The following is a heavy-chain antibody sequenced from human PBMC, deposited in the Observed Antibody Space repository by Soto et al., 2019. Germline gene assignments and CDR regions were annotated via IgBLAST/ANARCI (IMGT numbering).Heavy chain of an antibody. CDR2: IIPIFGTA. CDR3: ARWGSSDTAEKQPSIYYYGMDV. D-gene: IGHD5-18*01. V-gene: IGHV1-69*01. J-gene: IGHJ6*02. CDR1: GGTLSSYA. Sequence: SVKVSGTASGGTLSSYAIRWVRQAPGQALEWMGGIIPIFGTANYAQKFQGRVTITADESTSTAYMELSSLRSEDTAVYYCARWGSSDTAEKQPSIYYYGMDVWGQGTTVTVSS.